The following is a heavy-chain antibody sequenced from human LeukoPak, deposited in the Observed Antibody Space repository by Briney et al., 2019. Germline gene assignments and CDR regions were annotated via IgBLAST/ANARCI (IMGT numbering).Heavy chain of an antibody. Sequence: ASVKVSCKASGGTFSSYAISWVRQAPGQGLAWMGWISAYNGNTNYAQKLQGRVTMTTDTSTSTAYMELRSLRSDDTAVYYCAREAYYGSGPWDYWGQGTLVTVSS. CDR3: AREAYYGSGPWDY. CDR2: ISAYNGNT. CDR1: GGTFSSYA. D-gene: IGHD3-10*01. V-gene: IGHV1-18*01. J-gene: IGHJ4*02.